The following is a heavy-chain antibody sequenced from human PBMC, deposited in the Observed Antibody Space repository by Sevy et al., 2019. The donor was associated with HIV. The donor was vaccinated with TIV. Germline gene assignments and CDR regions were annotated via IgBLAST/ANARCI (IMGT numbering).Heavy chain of an antibody. CDR2: LSFGGGKI. D-gene: IGHD2-8*01. CDR3: AREGCTRPHDY. V-gene: IGHV3-23*01. Sequence: GGSLRLSCAVSGFNFNIYSMSWVRQAPGKGLEWVSTLSFGGGKINYADSVKGRFIISRDDSNNTLYLQMNSLRAEDTAVYFCAREGCTRPHDYWGQGTLVTVSS. CDR1: GFNFNIYS. J-gene: IGHJ4*02.